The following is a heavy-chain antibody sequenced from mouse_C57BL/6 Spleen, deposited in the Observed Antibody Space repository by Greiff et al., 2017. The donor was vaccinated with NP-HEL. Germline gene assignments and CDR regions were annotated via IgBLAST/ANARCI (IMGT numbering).Heavy chain of an antibody. Sequence: QVQLQQSGAELVRPGASVTLSCKASGYTFTEYEMHWVKQTPVHGLEWIGAIDPETGGTAYNQKFKGKAILTADKSSSTAYMELRSLTSEDSAVYYCTRSNWAWFAYWGQGTLVTVSA. CDR3: TRSNWAWFAY. J-gene: IGHJ3*01. CDR1: GYTFTEYE. V-gene: IGHV1-15*01. CDR2: IDPETGGT. D-gene: IGHD4-1*01.